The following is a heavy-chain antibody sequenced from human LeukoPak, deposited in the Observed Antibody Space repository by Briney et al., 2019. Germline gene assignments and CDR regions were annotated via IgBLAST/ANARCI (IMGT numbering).Heavy chain of an antibody. D-gene: IGHD4-17*01. CDR3: ARDLTVGGYMTTVTPAGY. J-gene: IGHJ4*02. CDR2: ISSSSSYI. V-gene: IGHV3-21*01. CDR1: GFTFSSYS. Sequence: GGSLRLSCAASGFTFSSYSMNWVRQAPGKGLEWVSSISSSSSYIYYADSVKGRFTISRDNAKNSLYLQMNSLRAEDTAVYYRARDLTVGGYMTTVTPAGYWDQGTLVTVSS.